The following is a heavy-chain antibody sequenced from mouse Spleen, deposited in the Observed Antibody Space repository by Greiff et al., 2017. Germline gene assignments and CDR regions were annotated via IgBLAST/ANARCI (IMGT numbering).Heavy chain of an antibody. Sequence: VRLQQSGPELVKPGDSVKISCKASGYSFTGYFMNWVMQSHGKSLEWIGRINPYNGDTFYNQKFKGKATLTVDKSSSTAHMELRSLTSEDSAVYYCAVLLTEGYWGQGTTLTVSS. CDR3: AVLLTEGY. CDR1: GYSFTGYF. J-gene: IGHJ2*01. V-gene: IGHV1-20*01. CDR2: INPYNGDT. D-gene: IGHD1-1*01.